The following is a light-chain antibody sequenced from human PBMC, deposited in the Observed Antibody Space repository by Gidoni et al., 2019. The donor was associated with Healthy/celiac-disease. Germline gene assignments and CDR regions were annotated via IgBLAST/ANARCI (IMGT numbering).Light chain of an antibody. CDR2: KAS. CDR1: QSISSW. CDR3: QQYNSYSGT. J-gene: IGKJ1*01. Sequence: DIQMTQSPSTLSASVGDRVTITCRASQSISSWLAWYQQKPGKAPKLRIYKASSLESGVPSRFSGSGSGTEFTLTISSLQPDDFATYYCQQYNSYSGTFXQXTKVEIK. V-gene: IGKV1-5*03.